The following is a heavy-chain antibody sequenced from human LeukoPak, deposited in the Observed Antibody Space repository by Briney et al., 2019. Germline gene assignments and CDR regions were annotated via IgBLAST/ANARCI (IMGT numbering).Heavy chain of an antibody. J-gene: IGHJ3*02. D-gene: IGHD3-3*01. V-gene: IGHV1-69*13. Sequence: ASVKVSCKASGGTFSSYAISWVRQAPGQGLEWMGGIIPIFGTANYAQKFEGRVTITADESTSTAYMELSSLRSEDTAVYYCTYDFWSGYYFNDAFDIRGQGTMVTVSS. CDR1: GGTFSSYA. CDR2: IIPIFGTA. CDR3: TYDFWSGYYFNDAFDI.